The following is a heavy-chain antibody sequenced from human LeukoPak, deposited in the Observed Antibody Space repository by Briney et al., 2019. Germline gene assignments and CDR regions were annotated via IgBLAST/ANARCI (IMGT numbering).Heavy chain of an antibody. D-gene: IGHD2-15*01. V-gene: IGHV1-18*01. CDR3: ARDSDCSGGSCHFDY. Sequence: ASVKVSCTASGYTFISYGITWVRQAPGQGLEWVGWISVYNGNTNYAQKLQGGVTMTTDTSTSTAYMELRSLRSDDTAVYYCARDSDCSGGSCHFDYWGQGTLVTVSS. CDR1: GYTFISYG. CDR2: ISVYNGNT. J-gene: IGHJ4*02.